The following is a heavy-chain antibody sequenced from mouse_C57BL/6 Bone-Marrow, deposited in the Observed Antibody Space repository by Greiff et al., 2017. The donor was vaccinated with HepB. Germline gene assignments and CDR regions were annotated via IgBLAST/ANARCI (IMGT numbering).Heavy chain of an antibody. D-gene: IGHD2-4*01. CDR2: IDPETGGT. CDR1: GYTFTDYE. CDR3: TRFPLYYDYAWFAY. J-gene: IGHJ3*01. Sequence: QVHVKQSGAELVRPGASVTLSCKASGYTFTDYEMHWVKQTPVHGLEWIGAIDPETGGTAYNQKFKGKAILTADKSSSTAYMELRSLTSEDSAVYYCTRFPLYYDYAWFAYWGQGTLVTVSA. V-gene: IGHV1-15*01.